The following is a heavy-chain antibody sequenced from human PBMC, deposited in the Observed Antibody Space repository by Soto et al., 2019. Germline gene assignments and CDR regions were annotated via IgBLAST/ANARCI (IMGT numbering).Heavy chain of an antibody. D-gene: IGHD4-17*01. Sequence: EVQLLESGGGLVQPGGSLRLSCTASGFSFSEYVINWVRQAPGKGLEWVSGVTGSGGSTFYAHSVKGRFTISRENSKNTLYLQMNSLRADDTAVYYCARSATVTTNWGQGTLVTVSS. CDR1: GFSFSEYV. J-gene: IGHJ4*02. CDR3: ARSATVTTN. CDR2: VTGSGGST. V-gene: IGHV3-23*01.